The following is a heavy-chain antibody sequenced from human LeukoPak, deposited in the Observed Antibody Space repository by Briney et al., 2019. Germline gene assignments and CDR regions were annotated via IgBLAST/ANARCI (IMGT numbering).Heavy chain of an antibody. Sequence: SETLSLTCTVSGGSISSYCWSWIRQPPGKGLEWIGYIYYSGSTNYNPSLKSRVTIPVDTSKNQFSLKLSSVTAADTAVYYCARDPRRGIDYWGQGTLVTVSS. J-gene: IGHJ4*02. CDR1: GGSISSYC. CDR3: ARDPRRGIDY. CDR2: IYYSGST. V-gene: IGHV4-59*01. D-gene: IGHD6-13*01.